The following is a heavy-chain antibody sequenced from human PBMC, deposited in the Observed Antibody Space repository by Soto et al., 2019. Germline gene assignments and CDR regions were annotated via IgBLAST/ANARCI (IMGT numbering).Heavy chain of an antibody. CDR3: VRDRYSSSGWFDP. V-gene: IGHV6-1*01. D-gene: IGHD3-10*01. Sequence: SQTLSLTCAISGDSVSSNSAAWNWIRQSPSRGLEWLGSTYYRSRFFSDYAESVKSRIIINPDTSKNQFSLQLKSVTPEDTAVYYCVRDRYSSSGWFDPWGQGTPVTVSS. CDR2: TYYRSRFFS. CDR1: GDSVSSNSAA. J-gene: IGHJ5*02.